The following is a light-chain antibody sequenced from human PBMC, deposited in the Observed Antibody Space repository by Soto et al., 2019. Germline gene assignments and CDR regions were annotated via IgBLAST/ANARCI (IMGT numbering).Light chain of an antibody. CDR2: DVT. CDR1: SRDVCGYNY. Sequence: QAILSQPRSESGSPVQSVTISCTGTSRDVCGYNYVSWYQQHPGKAPKLMIYDVTKRPSGVPDRFSGSKSGNTASLTISGLQAEDEADYYCRPYPESXPRVFGTGTRVXV. V-gene: IGLV2-11*01. CDR3: RPYPESXPRV. J-gene: IGLJ1*01.